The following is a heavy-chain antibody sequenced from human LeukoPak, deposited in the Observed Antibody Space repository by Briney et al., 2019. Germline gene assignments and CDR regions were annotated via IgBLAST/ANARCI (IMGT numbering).Heavy chain of an antibody. CDR2: IRSSSSTI. J-gene: IGHJ6*03. D-gene: IGHD2-21*01. Sequence: GGSLRLSCAASGFTFSSYSMSWVRQAPGKGLEWVSYIRSSSSTIYYADSVKGRFTISRDNGKNSLYLQMNSVRAEDTAVYYCARERKAYCGGDCSGDYYYYMDVWGKGTTVTVSS. V-gene: IGHV3-48*01. CDR3: ARERKAYCGGDCSGDYYYYMDV. CDR1: GFTFSSYS.